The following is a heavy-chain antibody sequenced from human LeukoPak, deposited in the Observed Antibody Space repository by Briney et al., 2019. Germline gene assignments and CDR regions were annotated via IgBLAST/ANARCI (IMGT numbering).Heavy chain of an antibody. CDR3: ARDYQNYDILTGYFAEGGYFDY. Sequence: ASVKVSCKASGYTFTSYYMHWVRQAPGQGLEWMGIINPSGGSTSYAQKFQGRVTMTRDMSTSTVYMELSSLRSEDTAVYYCARDYQNYDILTGYFAEGGYFDYWGQGTLVTVSS. CDR2: INPSGGST. CDR1: GYTFTSYY. D-gene: IGHD3-9*01. V-gene: IGHV1-46*01. J-gene: IGHJ4*02.